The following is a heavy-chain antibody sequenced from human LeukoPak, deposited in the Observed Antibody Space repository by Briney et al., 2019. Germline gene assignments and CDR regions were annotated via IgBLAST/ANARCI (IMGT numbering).Heavy chain of an antibody. CDR1: GFTFSSYG. V-gene: IGHV3-30*02. Sequence: GGSLRLSCAASGFTFSSYGMHWVRPAPGKGLEWVAFIRYDGSNKYYADSVKGRFTISRDNSKNTPYLQMNSLRAEDTAVYYCAXDWSPGYYYYYYMDVWGKGTTVTVSS. CDR3: AXDWSPGYYYYYYMDV. J-gene: IGHJ6*03. CDR2: IRYDGSNK.